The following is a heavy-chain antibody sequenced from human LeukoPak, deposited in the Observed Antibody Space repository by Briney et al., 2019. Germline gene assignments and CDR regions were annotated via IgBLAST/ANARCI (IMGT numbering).Heavy chain of an antibody. CDR3: ARDEDSSGYYYVY. D-gene: IGHD3-22*01. CDR2: IIPILGIA. CDR1: GGTFSSYA. J-gene: IGHJ4*02. V-gene: IGHV1-69*04. Sequence: ASVKVSCKASGGTFSSYAISWVRQAPGQGPEWMGRIIPILGIANYAQKFQGRVTITADKSTSTAYMELSSLRSEDTAVYYCARDEDSSGYYYVYWGQGTLVTVSS.